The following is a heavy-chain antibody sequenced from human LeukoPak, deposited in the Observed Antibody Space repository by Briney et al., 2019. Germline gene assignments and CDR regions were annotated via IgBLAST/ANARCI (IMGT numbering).Heavy chain of an antibody. Sequence: SGPTLVNPTQTLTLTCTFSGFSLSTSGMCVSWIRQSPGKALEWLARIDWDDDKYYTTSLKTRLTISKDTSKNQVVLTMTNMDPVDTATYYCARIRPDGGYMDYYSYYMDVWGTGTTVTVSS. CDR3: ARIRPDGGYMDYYSYYMDV. J-gene: IGHJ6*03. CDR1: GFSLSTSGMC. CDR2: IDWDDDK. V-gene: IGHV2-70*11. D-gene: IGHD4-17*01.